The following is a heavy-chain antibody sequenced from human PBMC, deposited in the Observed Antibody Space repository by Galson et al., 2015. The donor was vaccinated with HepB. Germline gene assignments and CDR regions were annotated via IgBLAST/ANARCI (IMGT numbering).Heavy chain of an antibody. CDR2: INYRGST. CDR1: GGSFSGYY. J-gene: IGHJ4*02. V-gene: IGHV4-34*01. D-gene: IGHD3-10*01. Sequence: TLSLTCAVSGGSFSGYYWSWIRQPPGKGLVWIGEINYRGSTRYNPSLKSRVTISIDTSKNHLTLKLTSVTAADTAVYYCARADVLWFGEVGVGENCDHWGQGSLVTVSS. CDR3: ARADVLWFGEVGVGENCDH.